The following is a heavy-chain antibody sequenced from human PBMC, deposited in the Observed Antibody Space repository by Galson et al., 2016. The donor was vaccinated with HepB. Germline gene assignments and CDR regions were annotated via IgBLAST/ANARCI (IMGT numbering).Heavy chain of an antibody. D-gene: IGHD6-19*01. V-gene: IGHV3-48*01. J-gene: IGHJ4*02. Sequence: SLRLSCAASGFIFSVYNMNWARQAPGKGLEWIAWITSSSDTMYYTDFVKGRFIISRDNSKNTLYLQMNSLRAEDTAMYYCARRSSPSSGWHYYFDYLGQGTLVTGSS. CDR3: ARRSSPSSGWHYYFDY. CDR1: GFIFSVYN. CDR2: ITSSSDTM.